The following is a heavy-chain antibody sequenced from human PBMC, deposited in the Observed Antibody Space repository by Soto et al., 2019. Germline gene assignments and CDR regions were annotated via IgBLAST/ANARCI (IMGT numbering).Heavy chain of an antibody. CDR2: IYYSGCT. CDR1: GGSISSYY. Sequence: QVQLQESGPGLVKPSETLSLTCTVSGGSISSYYWSWIRQPPGKGLEWIGYIYYSGCTNHNPSLTSRVTISVDPSKNQFSLKLSSVTAAVTAVYYCARDVRYGGYSYGMDVWGQGTTVTVSS. V-gene: IGHV4-59*01. D-gene: IGHD3-9*01. J-gene: IGHJ6*02. CDR3: ARDVRYGGYSYGMDV.